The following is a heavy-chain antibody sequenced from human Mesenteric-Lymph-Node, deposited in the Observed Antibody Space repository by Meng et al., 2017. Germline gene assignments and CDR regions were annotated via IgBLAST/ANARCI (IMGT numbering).Heavy chain of an antibody. Sequence: GESLKISCAASGYTVSSNYMSWVRQAPGKGLEWVPVIYSGGSTYYADSVKGRFTISRDNSKNTLYLQMNSLRAEDTAVYYCARDSLRAMVRGDTKEVYWGQGKRVNGAS. CDR3: ARDSLRAMVRGDTKEVY. D-gene: IGHD3-10*01. J-gene: IGHJ4*02. V-gene: IGHV3-66*02. CDR1: GYTVSSNY. CDR2: IYSGGST.